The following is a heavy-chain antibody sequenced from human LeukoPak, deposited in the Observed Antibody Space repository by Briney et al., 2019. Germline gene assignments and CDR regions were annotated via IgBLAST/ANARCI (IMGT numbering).Heavy chain of an antibody. D-gene: IGHD1-26*01. J-gene: IGHJ4*02. CDR3: ARGGVGATLTFDY. CDR1: GGTFSSYA. CDR2: IIPIFGTA. Sequence: SVKVPCKASGGTFSSYAISWVRQAPGQGLEWMGGIIPIFGTANYAQKFQGRVTITAGESTSTAYMELSSLRSEDTAVYYCARGGVGATLTFDYWGQGTLVAVSS. V-gene: IGHV1-69*13.